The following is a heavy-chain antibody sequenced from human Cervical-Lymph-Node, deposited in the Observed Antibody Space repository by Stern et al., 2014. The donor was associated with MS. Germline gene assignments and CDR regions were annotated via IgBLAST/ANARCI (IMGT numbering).Heavy chain of an antibody. V-gene: IGHV1-8*01. D-gene: IGHD2-2*01. Sequence: VQLVESGAEVKKPGASVRVSCKASGYTFSSYNINWVRQAPGLGLEWMGWMNPKSGNTGSEQKFQGRVNLTTNTSTKTAYMELSSLRPEDTAVYYCARGHCSSDNCFDYYGLDVWGQGTAVTVSS. CDR3: ARGHCSSDNCFDYYGLDV. J-gene: IGHJ6*02. CDR2: MNPKSGNT. CDR1: GYTFSSYN.